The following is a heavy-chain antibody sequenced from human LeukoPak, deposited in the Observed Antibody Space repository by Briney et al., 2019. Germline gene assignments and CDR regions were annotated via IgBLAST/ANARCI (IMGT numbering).Heavy chain of an antibody. V-gene: IGHV3-53*01. J-gene: IGHJ4*02. Sequence: RGSLRLSCAASGFTVSSNYMSWVRQAPGKGLEWVSVIYSGGSTYYADSVKGRFTISRDNSKNTLYLQMNSLRAEDTAVYYCARGTSYGDYEGGQVYWGQGTLVTVSS. CDR3: ARGTSYGDYEGGQVY. CDR2: IYSGGST. CDR1: GFTVSSNY. D-gene: IGHD4-17*01.